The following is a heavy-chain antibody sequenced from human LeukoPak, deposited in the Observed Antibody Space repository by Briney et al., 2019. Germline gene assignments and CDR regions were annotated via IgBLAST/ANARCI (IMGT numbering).Heavy chain of an antibody. Sequence: GGSLRLPCAASGFTFSSYAMSWVRQAPGKGLEWVSAISGSGGRTYYTDSVKGRFTISRDNSKNTLYLQMNSLRAEDTAVYYCAKVFRKDGDFHLFDYWGQGTLVTVSS. CDR1: GFTFSSYA. J-gene: IGHJ4*02. D-gene: IGHD4-17*01. V-gene: IGHV3-23*01. CDR3: AKVFRKDGDFHLFDY. CDR2: ISGSGGRT.